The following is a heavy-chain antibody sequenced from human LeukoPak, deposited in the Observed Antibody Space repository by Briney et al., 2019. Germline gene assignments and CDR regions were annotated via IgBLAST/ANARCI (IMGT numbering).Heavy chain of an antibody. V-gene: IGHV1-2*02. J-gene: IGHJ5*02. CDR2: INPNSCGT. D-gene: IGHD3-22*01. CDR1: GYTFTGYY. CDR3: ARARRITMIVVANNWFDP. Sequence: ASVKVSCKASGYTFTGYYMHWLRQAPGQGLEWMVWINPNSCGTNYAQKFQGRVTMTRDTSISTAYMELSRLRSDDTAVYYCARARRITMIVVANNWFDPWGQGTLVTVSS.